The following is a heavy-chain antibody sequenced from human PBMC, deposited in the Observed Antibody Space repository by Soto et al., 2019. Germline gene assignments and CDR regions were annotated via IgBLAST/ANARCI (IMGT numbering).Heavy chain of an antibody. D-gene: IGHD3-22*01. V-gene: IGHV4-59*04. CDR1: AGSISSYY. CDR3: ARRLYYDSSGFEGGGMDV. J-gene: IGHJ6*02. Sequence: SETLSLTCTVSAGSISSYYWSWIRQPPGRGLEWIGYIYYSGSTYYNPSLKSRVTISVDTSKNQFSLKLSSVTAADTAVYYFARRLYYDSSGFEGGGMDVWGQGTTVTVSS. CDR2: IYYSGST.